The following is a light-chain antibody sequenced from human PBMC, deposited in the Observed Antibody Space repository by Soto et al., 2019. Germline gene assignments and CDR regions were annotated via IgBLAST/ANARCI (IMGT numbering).Light chain of an antibody. CDR2: AAS. J-gene: IGKJ2*02. CDR1: QSISTY. CDR3: QQSYSTPRT. Sequence: DIQMTQSPSSLSASIGDRVTITCRASQSISTYLNWYQQKPGKAPKLLIYAASSLQSGVPSRFSGSGSGTDFTLTINRLQPEDFATYYCQQSYSTPRTFGQGTKLEI. V-gene: IGKV1-39*01.